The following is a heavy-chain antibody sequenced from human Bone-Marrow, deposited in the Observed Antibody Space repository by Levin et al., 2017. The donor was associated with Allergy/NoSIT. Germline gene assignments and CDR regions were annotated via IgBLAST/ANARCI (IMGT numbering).Heavy chain of an antibody. J-gene: IGHJ4*02. CDR1: GSTFTTYN. V-gene: IGHV1-2*06. CDR2: INSNSGGT. Sequence: ASVKVSCKLSGSTFTTYNIHWIRQAPGQGLDWMGRINSNSGGTNYAQKFQGRVTMTWDTSINTAHLDLSSLRSDDTAVYYCARLIPPRGYFDFWGQGSLVTVSS. CDR3: ARLIPPRGYFDF.